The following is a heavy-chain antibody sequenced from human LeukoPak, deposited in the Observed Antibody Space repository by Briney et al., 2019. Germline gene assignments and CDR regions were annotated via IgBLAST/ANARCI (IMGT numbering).Heavy chain of an antibody. Sequence: ASVKVSCKASGGTFSSYAISWVRQAPGQGLEWMGWISTYNGNTHYAQNLQDRVTMTTDTSTSTAYMELRSLRSDDTAVYYCARGGTAPDYWGQGTLVTVSS. D-gene: IGHD5-18*01. V-gene: IGHV1-18*01. J-gene: IGHJ4*02. CDR3: ARGGTAPDY. CDR2: ISTYNGNT. CDR1: GGTFSSYA.